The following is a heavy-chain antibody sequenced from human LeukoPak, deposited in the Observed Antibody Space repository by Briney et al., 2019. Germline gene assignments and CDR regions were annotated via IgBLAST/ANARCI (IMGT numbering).Heavy chain of an antibody. J-gene: IGHJ3*02. CDR1: GYTFTGYY. V-gene: IGHV1-2*02. D-gene: IGHD1-26*01. CDR3: ARVVGATMHAFDI. CDR2: INPNSGGT. Sequence: ASVKVSCKASGYTFTGYYMHWVRQAPGQGLEWMGWINPNSGGTNYAQKFQGRVTMTRDTSISTAHMELSRLRSDDTAVYYCARVVGATMHAFDIWGQGTMVTVSS.